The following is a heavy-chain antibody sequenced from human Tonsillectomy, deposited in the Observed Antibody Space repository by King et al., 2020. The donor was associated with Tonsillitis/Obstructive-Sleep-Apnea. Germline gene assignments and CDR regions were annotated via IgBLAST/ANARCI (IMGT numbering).Heavy chain of an antibody. Sequence: QLVQSGPEVKKPGASVKVSCKASGYTFTSYAISWVRQAPGQGLEWMGWISPYSGNTNYAQKLQGRVTMTTDTSTSTAYMELRSLRSDDTAVFYCARVALRGPGRHHPYYGMDVWGQGATVTVSS. CDR2: ISPYSGNT. V-gene: IGHV1-18*01. D-gene: IGHD3-10*01. J-gene: IGHJ6*02. CDR3: ARVALRGPGRHHPYYGMDV. CDR1: GYTFTSYA.